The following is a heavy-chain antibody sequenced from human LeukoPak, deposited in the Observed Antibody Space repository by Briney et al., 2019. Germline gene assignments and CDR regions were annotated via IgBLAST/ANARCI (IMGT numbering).Heavy chain of an antibody. J-gene: IGHJ4*02. D-gene: IGHD3/OR15-3a*01. CDR1: GFPFSSYT. Sequence: GGSLSLSCAGSGFPFSSYTLPWARQAQGRGLECLPGTSYDETSKNYADSVKGRFTISRDNTKNTVFLQMNTLRVEDTAVYYCAASQYFEFWSGRDYWGQGTLVSVSS. CDR3: AASQYFEFWSGRDY. CDR2: TSYDETSK. V-gene: IGHV3-30-3*02.